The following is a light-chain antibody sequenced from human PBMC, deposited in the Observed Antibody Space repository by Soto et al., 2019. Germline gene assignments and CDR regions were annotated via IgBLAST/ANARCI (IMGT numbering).Light chain of an antibody. Sequence: DIQMTQSPSSLSASVGDRVTITCQASQDVKKYLNWYQQKPGKVPKLLIYGATKLETGVPSRFSGSGSGTDFSFTISGVQSEDFATDYCQQYDILPRAFGPGTKVDVK. V-gene: IGKV1-33*01. CDR1: QDVKKY. CDR3: QQYDILPRA. CDR2: GAT. J-gene: IGKJ3*01.